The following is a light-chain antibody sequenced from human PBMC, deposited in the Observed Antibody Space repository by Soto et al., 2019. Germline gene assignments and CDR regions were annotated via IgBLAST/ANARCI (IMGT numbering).Light chain of an antibody. Sequence: QSALTQPPSASGSPGQSVTIYCTGTKSDIGVYDFVSWYQHHPGKAPRLIIYEVVQRPSGVPDRFSGSKSGNTASLTVSGLQAAGEADYFFKSYPGSNTYVFGSGTKLTVL. CDR1: KSDIGVYDF. CDR2: EVV. V-gene: IGLV2-8*01. CDR3: KSYPGSNTYV. J-gene: IGLJ6*01.